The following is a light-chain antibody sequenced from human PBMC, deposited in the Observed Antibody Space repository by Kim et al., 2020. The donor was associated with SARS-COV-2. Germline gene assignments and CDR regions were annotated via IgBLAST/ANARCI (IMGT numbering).Light chain of an antibody. Sequence: SPDQQATITCYGDRLGEKYTFWYQKKPGHSPVLVIRQDNKRQSEIPERFSGSNSGDTSTLTIRETQAMDEADYYCQTWDSSTNWVFGGGTQLTVL. CDR1: RLGEKY. CDR3: QTWDSSTNWV. J-gene: IGLJ3*02. CDR2: QDN. V-gene: IGLV3-1*01.